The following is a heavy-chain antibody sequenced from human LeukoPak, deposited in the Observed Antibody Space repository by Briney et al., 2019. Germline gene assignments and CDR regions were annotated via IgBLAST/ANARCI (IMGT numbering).Heavy chain of an antibody. Sequence: GESLKISCKGSGYSFTSYWIGWVRQMPGKGLEWMGIIYPGDSDTRYSPSFQGQVTISADKSISTPYLQWSSLKASDTAMYYCARRAYRDGYDKKVGYYFDYWGQGTLVTVSS. CDR2: IYPGDSDT. J-gene: IGHJ4*02. CDR3: ARRAYRDGYDKKVGYYFDY. CDR1: GYSFTSYW. V-gene: IGHV5-51*01. D-gene: IGHD5-24*01.